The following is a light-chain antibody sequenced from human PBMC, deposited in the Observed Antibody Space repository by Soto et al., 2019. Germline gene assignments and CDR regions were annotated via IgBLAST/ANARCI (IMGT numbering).Light chain of an antibody. CDR1: QSVSSS. CDR2: GAT. J-gene: IGKJ1*01. V-gene: IGKV3-15*01. CDR3: QQYNNWPRT. Sequence: EIMMTQSPATLSVSPGERATLSCRAGQSVSSSLAWYQQKPGQAPRLLIHGATTRATGIPARFSGSGSGTEFTLTISSLQSEDFAVYYCQQYNNWPRTFGQGTKVDTK.